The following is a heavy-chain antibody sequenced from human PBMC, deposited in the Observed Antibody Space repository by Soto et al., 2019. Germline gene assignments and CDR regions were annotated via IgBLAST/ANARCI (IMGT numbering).Heavy chain of an antibody. V-gene: IGHV1-69*13. Sequence: ASVKVSCKASGGTFSSYAISWVRQAPGQGLEWMGGIIPIFGTANYAQKFQGRVTITADESTSTAYMELSSLRSEDTAVYYCARDLSLRFLDLKHYYGMDVRGQGTTVTVSS. CDR1: GGTFSSYA. J-gene: IGHJ6*02. D-gene: IGHD3-3*01. CDR3: ARDLSLRFLDLKHYYGMDV. CDR2: IIPIFGTA.